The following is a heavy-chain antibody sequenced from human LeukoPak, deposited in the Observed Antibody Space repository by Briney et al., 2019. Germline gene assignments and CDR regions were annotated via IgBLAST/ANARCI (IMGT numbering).Heavy chain of an antibody. J-gene: IGHJ4*02. CDR2: IYSRGST. CDR3: ARTSFFDY. V-gene: IGHV4-4*07. CDR1: GGSISGYY. Sequence: PSETLSLTCTVSGGSISGYYWSWIRQPAGKGLEWIGRIYSRGSTNYNPSLKSRVTMSVDTSKNQFSLKLSSADTAVYYCARTSFFDYWGQGTLVTVSS.